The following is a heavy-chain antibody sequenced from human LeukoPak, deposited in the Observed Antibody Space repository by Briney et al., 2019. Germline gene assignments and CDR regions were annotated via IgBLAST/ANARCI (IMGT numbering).Heavy chain of an antibody. CDR1: GFTFSSYA. CDR2: ISGSGGRT. V-gene: IGHV3-23*01. CDR3: AKGTGDSGSSIDY. D-gene: IGHD6-13*01. Sequence: GGSLRLSCAASGFTFSSYAMTWVRQAPGKALEWVSGISGSGGRTYYADSVKGRFTVSRDNSKNTLFLQMNSLRAEDTAVYYCAKGTGDSGSSIDYWGQGTLVTVSS. J-gene: IGHJ4*02.